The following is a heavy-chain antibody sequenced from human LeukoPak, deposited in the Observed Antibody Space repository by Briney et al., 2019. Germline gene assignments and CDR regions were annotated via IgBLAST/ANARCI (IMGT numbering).Heavy chain of an antibody. CDR1: GFRFSTYW. CDR3: ARDFYDSSGYYQVNY. J-gene: IGHJ4*02. Sequence: GGSLSLSCAASGFRFSTYWMSWVRQAPGKGLEWVAVISHDGSNKDFADSLKGRFTISRDNSKSTLYLQMNSLRAEDTAVYYCARDFYDSSGYYQVNYWGQGTLVTVSS. D-gene: IGHD3-22*01. CDR2: ISHDGSNK. V-gene: IGHV3-30*03.